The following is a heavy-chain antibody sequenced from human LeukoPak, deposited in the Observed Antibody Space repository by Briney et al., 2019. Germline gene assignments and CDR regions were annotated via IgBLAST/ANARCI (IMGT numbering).Heavy chain of an antibody. V-gene: IGHV1-8*02. CDR2: MNPNSGNT. D-gene: IGHD6-6*01. J-gene: IGHJ4*02. CDR1: GYTFTSYY. Sequence: ASVKVSCKASGYTFTSYYMHWVRQATGQGLEWMGWMNPNSGNTGYAQKFQGRVTMTRNTSISTAYMELSSLRSEDTAVYYCAREAEYSSIPYHFDYWGQGTLVTVSS. CDR3: AREAEYSSIPYHFDY.